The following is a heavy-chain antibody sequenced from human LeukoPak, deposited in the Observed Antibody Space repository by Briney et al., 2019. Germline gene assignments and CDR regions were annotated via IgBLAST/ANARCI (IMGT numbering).Heavy chain of an antibody. D-gene: IGHD2-21*02. CDR1: GGSIGSLY. CDR3: ARHYPPGDSAFDI. J-gene: IGHJ3*02. V-gene: IGHV4-59*11. CDR2: IHESGTT. Sequence: SETLFLTCIVSGGSIGSLYWTWIRQPPGKGLEWIAYIHESGTTRYSPSLKSRVTISMDTSKNQFSLKLSSVTAADTAIYYCARHYPPGDSAFDIWGQGTMVTVSS.